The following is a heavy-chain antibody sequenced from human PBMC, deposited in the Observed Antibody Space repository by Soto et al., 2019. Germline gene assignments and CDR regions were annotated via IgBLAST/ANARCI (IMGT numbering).Heavy chain of an antibody. CDR3: AKDSSSWYPVLDY. D-gene: IGHD6-13*01. CDR1: GFTFSSCG. Sequence: PGGSLRLSCAASGFTFSSCGMNWVRQAPGKGLEWVSAISGSGGSTYYADSVKGRFTISRDNSKNGLYLQMNSLRAEDTAVYYCAKDSSSWYPVLDYWGQGTLVTVSS. V-gene: IGHV3-23*01. J-gene: IGHJ4*02. CDR2: ISGSGGST.